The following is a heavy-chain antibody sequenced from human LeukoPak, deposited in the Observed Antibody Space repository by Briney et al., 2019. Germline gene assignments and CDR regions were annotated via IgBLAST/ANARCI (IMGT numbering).Heavy chain of an antibody. V-gene: IGHV3-7*03. D-gene: IGHD3-10*01. CDR1: GFAFSTYS. Sequence: SGGSLRLSCAASGFAFSTYSMNWVRQAPGKGLEWVANIKEDGSQKYYADSVMGRFTISRDNAENSLYLQLNSLRAEDTAMYYCAGDRGYLQFDYWGQGTPVTVSS. J-gene: IGHJ4*02. CDR3: AGDRGYLQFDY. CDR2: IKEDGSQK.